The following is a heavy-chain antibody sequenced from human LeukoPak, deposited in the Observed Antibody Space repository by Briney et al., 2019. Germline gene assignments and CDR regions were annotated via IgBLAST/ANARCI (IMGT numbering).Heavy chain of an antibody. CDR2: LYSSGIT. CDR3: ARDSSSFPNYFDF. Sequence: GGSLRLSCAASGFTVSSTYMSWVRXAXGXGLEWVSLLYSSGITFYAESVQGRFTISRDNSKNTLYLQMNSLRAEDTAIYYCARDSSSFPNYFDFWGQGTLVTVSS. V-gene: IGHV3-53*01. CDR1: GFTVSSTY. D-gene: IGHD3-3*02. J-gene: IGHJ4*02.